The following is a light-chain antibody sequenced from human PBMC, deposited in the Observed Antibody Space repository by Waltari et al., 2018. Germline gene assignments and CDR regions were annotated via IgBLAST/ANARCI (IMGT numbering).Light chain of an antibody. J-gene: IGLJ2*01. CDR2: DVT. Sequence: QSALTQPASVSGSPGQSITISCSGVGSAVGASDYVSWHQHHPGKAPQVIIYDVTNRPSGGSDRFSASKSANTASLTISRLQPEDEADYYCFSQTLDGLVLFGGGTRLTVL. V-gene: IGLV2-14*03. CDR3: FSQTLDGLVL. CDR1: GSAVGASDY.